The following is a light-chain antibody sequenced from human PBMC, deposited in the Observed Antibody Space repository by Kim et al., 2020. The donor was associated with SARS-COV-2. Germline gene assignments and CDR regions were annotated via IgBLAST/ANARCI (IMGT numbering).Light chain of an antibody. CDR3: QQGYSTPPET. V-gene: IGKV1-39*01. J-gene: IGKJ1*01. Sequence: DIQMTQSPSSLSASVGDRVTITCRASQSISSYLNWYQQKPGKAPKLLIYAASSLQSGVPSRFSGSGSGTDFTLTISSLQPEDFATYYCQQGYSTPPETFGQGTKVEIK. CDR1: QSISSY. CDR2: AAS.